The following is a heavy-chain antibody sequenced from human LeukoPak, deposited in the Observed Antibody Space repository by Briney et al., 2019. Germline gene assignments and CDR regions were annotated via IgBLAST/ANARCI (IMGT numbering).Heavy chain of an antibody. D-gene: IGHD6-19*01. V-gene: IGHV3-23*01. CDR2: ISGSGGST. CDR1: GFTFSSYA. CDR3: AKDLYLQWLVPFSTGIYFDY. Sequence: GGSLRLSCAASGFTFSSYAMSWVRQAPGKGLEWVSAISGSGGSTYYADSVKGRFTISRDNSKNTLYLQMNNLRAEDTAVYYCAKDLYLQWLVPFSTGIYFDYWGQGTLVTVSS. J-gene: IGHJ4*02.